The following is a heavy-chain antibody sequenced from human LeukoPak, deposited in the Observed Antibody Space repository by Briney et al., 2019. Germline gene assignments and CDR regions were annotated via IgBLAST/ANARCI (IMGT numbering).Heavy chain of an antibody. CDR2: IYYSGST. CDR1: GGSISSSSYY. Sequence: SETLSLTCTVSGGSISSSSYYWGWIRQPPGKGLGWIGSIYYSGSTYYNPSLKSRVTISVDTSKNQFSLKLSSVTAADTAVYYCARSVRTIAAAWHDAFDIWGQGTMVTVSS. J-gene: IGHJ3*02. D-gene: IGHD6-13*01. V-gene: IGHV4-39*01. CDR3: ARSVRTIAAAWHDAFDI.